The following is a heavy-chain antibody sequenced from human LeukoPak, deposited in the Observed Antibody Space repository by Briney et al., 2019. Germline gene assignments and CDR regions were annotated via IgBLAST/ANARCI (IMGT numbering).Heavy chain of an antibody. CDR3: ARYSSQYYFDY. D-gene: IGHD6-13*01. J-gene: IGHJ4*02. CDR1: GGTLSSYA. Sequence: GASVKVSCKASGGTLSSYAISWVRQAPGQGLEWMGRIIPIFGTADYAQKFQGRVTITTDESTSTAYMELSSLRSEDTAVYYCARYSSQYYFDYWGQGTPVTVSS. V-gene: IGHV1-69*05. CDR2: IIPIFGTA.